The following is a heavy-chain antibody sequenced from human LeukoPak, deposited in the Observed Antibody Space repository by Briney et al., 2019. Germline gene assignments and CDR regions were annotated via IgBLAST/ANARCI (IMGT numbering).Heavy chain of an antibody. CDR2: MSADSATT. CDR3: ARKSASGNYPLDY. J-gene: IGHJ4*02. V-gene: IGHV3-23*01. CDR1: GFNFGSYS. Sequence: PGGSLRLSCAASGFNFGSYSMTWVRQAPGKGLEWVSVMSADSATTFYADSVKGRFTISRDNAKNTVFLQMSSLRAEDTALYYCARKSASGNYPLDYWGQGTLATVSS. D-gene: IGHD3-10*01.